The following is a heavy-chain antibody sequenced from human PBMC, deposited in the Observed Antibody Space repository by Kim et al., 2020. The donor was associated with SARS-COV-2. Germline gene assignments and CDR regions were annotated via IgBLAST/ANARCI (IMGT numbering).Heavy chain of an antibody. Sequence: SETLSLTCAVSGCSMSTYHWSWIRQPPGKGLEWIGNIYYTGDSNYNPSLKSRVSISADPSKNQFYLQLNSVTPADTAFYFCSRTRPPYYFAYWCPGTLVT. CDR1: GCSMSTYH. CDR2: IYYTGDS. J-gene: IGHJ4*02. D-gene: IGHD6-25*01. V-gene: IGHV4-59*01. CDR3: SRTRPPYYFAY.